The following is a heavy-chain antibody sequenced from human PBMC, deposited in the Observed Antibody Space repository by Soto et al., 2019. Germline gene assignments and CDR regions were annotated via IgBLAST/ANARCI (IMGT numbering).Heavy chain of an antibody. D-gene: IGHD3-3*01. J-gene: IGHJ3*02. CDR2: IWYDGSNK. CDR3: ARFTRAWGGAFDI. CDR1: GFTFSSYG. V-gene: IGHV3-33*01. Sequence: QVQLVESGGGVVQPGRSLRLSCAASGFTFSSYGMHWVRQAPGKGLEWVAVIWYDGSNKYYADSVKGRFTISRDNSKNTLYLQMNSLSAEDTAVYYCARFTRAWGGAFDIWGQGTMVTVSS.